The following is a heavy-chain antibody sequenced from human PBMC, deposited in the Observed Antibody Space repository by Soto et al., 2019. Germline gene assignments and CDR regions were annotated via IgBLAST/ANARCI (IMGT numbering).Heavy chain of an antibody. CDR1: GGSVSSGGFH. Sequence: QVRLQESGPGLVKPSETLSLTCFVSGGSVSSGGFHWSWIRQSPGKGLEWIGYISHSGSTKYNPALTSRASLSIDTSRSQFSLSLNSVTTADAGVFYCARVACSGGGCFYYSGLDVWGQGTTVAVSS. D-gene: IGHD2-15*01. V-gene: IGHV4-61*08. CDR3: ARVACSGGGCFYYSGLDV. CDR2: ISHSGST. J-gene: IGHJ6*02.